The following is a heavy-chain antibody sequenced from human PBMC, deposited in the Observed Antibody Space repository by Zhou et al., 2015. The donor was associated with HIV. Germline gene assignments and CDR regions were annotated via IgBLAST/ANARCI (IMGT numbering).Heavy chain of an antibody. CDR1: GGTLGNYG. J-gene: IGHJ4*02. CDR2: IIPIFGTA. V-gene: IGHV1-69*06. CDR3: ARGDVVVPAAMLGDYPFDY. Sequence: QVQLVQSGAEVKKPGSSVKVSCKASGGTLGNYGISWVRQAPGQGLEWMGGIIPIFGTANYAQKFQGRVTITADKSTSTAYMELSSLRSEDTAVYYCARGDVVVPAAMLGDYPFDYWGQGTLVTVSS. D-gene: IGHD2-2*01.